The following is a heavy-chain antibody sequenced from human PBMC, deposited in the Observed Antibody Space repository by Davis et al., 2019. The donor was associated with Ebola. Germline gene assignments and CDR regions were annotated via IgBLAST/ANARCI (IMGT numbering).Heavy chain of an antibody. Sequence: GESLKISCAASGFMFSSYDMHWVRQAPGKGLEWVAFIQYDGSSNYYVDSVKGRFTISRDNSKNTLYLQMSSLRIDDSAVYYCTRGADYKLFALWGQGTLVTVSS. V-gene: IGHV3-30*02. CDR1: GFMFSSYD. D-gene: IGHD4/OR15-4a*01. CDR3: TRGADYKLFAL. J-gene: IGHJ4*02. CDR2: IQYDGSSN.